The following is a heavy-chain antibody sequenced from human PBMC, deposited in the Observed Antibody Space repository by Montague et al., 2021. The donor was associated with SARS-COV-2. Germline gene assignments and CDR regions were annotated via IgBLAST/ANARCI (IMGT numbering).Heavy chain of an antibody. D-gene: IGHD3-10*01. CDR1: NGSITTGGYY. CDR3: ARHSYLGAGSYGWFDP. V-gene: IGHV4-39*01. J-gene: IGHJ5*02. Sequence: SETLSLTCTVANGSITTGGYYWGWIRQPPEKGLEWIGTMDYTGPMYYNPSLKSRVSISVDTSRNHVSLTLTSVTAADTALYYCARHSYLGAGSYGWFDPWGRGTSVTVSS. CDR2: MDYTGPM.